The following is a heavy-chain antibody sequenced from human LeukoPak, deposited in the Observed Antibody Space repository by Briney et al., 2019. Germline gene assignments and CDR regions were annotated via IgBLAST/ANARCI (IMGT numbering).Heavy chain of an antibody. CDR3: ARMGPSYDFWSGYYNNYYYYMDV. CDR2: INPNTGGT. Sequence: ASVKVSCKASGYTFTGYYMHWVRQAPGQGLEWMGWINPNTGGTNYAQKFQGRVTMTRDTSISTAYMDLSRLRSDDTAVYYCARMGPSYDFWSGYYNNYYYYMDVWGKGTTVTVSS. CDR1: GYTFTGYY. V-gene: IGHV1-2*02. J-gene: IGHJ6*03. D-gene: IGHD3-3*01.